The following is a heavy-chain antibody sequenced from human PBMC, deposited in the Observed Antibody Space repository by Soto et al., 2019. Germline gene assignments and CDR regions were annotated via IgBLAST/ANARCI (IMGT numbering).Heavy chain of an antibody. CDR2: IYYSGST. Sequence: LSLTCTVSGGSISSYYWSWIRQPPGKGLEWIGYIYYSGSTNYNPSLKSRVTISVDTSKNQFSLKLSSVTAADTAVYYCAREKWFDPWGQGTLVTVSS. CDR1: GGSISSYY. V-gene: IGHV4-59*01. CDR3: AREKWFDP. J-gene: IGHJ5*02.